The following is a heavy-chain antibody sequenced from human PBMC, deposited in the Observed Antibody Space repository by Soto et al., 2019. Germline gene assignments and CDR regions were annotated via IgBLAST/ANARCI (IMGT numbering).Heavy chain of an antibody. V-gene: IGHV4-59*01. D-gene: IGHD6-19*01. J-gene: IGHJ4*02. Sequence: ASETLSLTCTVSGGSISSYYWSWIRQPPGKGLEWIGYIYYSGSTNYNPSLKSRVTISVDTSKNQFSLKLSSVTAADTAVYYCARDKAVAGTEFFDYWGQGTLVTVYS. CDR2: IYYSGST. CDR1: GGSISSYY. CDR3: ARDKAVAGTEFFDY.